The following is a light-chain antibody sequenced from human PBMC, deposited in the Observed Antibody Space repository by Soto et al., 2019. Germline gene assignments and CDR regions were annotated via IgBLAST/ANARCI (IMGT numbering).Light chain of an antibody. CDR3: SSYAGSSNV. J-gene: IGLJ1*01. V-gene: IGLV2-8*01. CDR2: EVN. CDR1: SSDVGGYNY. Sequence: QSALTQPPSASGSPGQSVAISCTGTSSDVGGYNYVSWYQQHPGKAPKLMIYEVNKRPSGVPYRFSGSKSGNTASLTVSGLQAEDEADYSCSSYAGSSNVFGTGTKLTVL.